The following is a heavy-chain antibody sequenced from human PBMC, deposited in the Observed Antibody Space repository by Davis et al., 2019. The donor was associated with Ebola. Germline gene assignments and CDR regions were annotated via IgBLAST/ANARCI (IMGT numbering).Heavy chain of an antibody. D-gene: IGHD6-13*01. CDR3: AREIPGAGPAFDY. V-gene: IGHV3-48*03. CDR1: GFVFSSYW. Sequence: GESLKISCAASGFVFSSYWMTWVRQAPGKGLEWVSYISSSGSTIYYPDSVKGRFTISRDNAKNSLFLQMNSLRAEDTAVYYCAREIPGAGPAFDYWGQGTLVTVSS. CDR2: ISSSGSTI. J-gene: IGHJ4*02.